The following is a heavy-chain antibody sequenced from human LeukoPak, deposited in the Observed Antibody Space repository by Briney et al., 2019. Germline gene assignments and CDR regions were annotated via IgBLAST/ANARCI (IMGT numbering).Heavy chain of an antibody. D-gene: IGHD6-6*01. CDR3: ARGPSIAARYDAFDI. CDR1: GFTDNTNH. V-gene: IGHV3-66*01. CDR2: INNGDTT. Sequence: PGGSLRLSCAASGFTDNTNHMSWVRQAPGKGLEWVSIINNGDTTYYADSVKGRFTISRDNAKNSLYLQVISLRAEDTAVYYCARGPSIAARYDAFDIWGQGTMVTVSS. J-gene: IGHJ3*02.